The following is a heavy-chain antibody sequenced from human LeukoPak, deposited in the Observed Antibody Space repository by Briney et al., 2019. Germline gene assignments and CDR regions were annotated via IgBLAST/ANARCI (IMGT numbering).Heavy chain of an antibody. D-gene: IGHD5-18*01. V-gene: IGHV1-69*04. J-gene: IGHJ5*02. CDR3: ARGRAEGYSYGAVNWFDP. CDR2: IIPILGIA. CDR1: GGTFSSYA. Sequence: ASVKVSCKASGGTFSSYAISWVRQAPGQGLEWMGRIIPILGIANYAQKFQGRVTITADKSTSTAYMELSSLRSEDTAVYYCARGRAEGYSYGAVNWFDPWSQGTLVTVSS.